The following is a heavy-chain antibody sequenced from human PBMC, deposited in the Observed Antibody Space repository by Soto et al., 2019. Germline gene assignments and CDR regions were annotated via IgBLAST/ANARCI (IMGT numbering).Heavy chain of an antibody. CDR3: ARDGMGSSWWGDYYYYYGMDV. D-gene: IGHD6-13*01. CDR1: GDSVSSNSAA. J-gene: IGHJ6*02. Sequence: SQTLSLTCVISGDSVSSNSAAWNWIRQSPSRGLERLGRTYYRSKWYNDYAVSVKSRITINPDTSKNQFSLQLNSVTPEDTAVYYCARDGMGSSWWGDYYYYYGMDVWGQGTTVTVSS. V-gene: IGHV6-1*01. CDR2: TYYRSKWYN.